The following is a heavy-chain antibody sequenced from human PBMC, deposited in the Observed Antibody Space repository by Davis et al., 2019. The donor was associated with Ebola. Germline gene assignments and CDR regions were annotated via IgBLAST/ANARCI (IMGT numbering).Heavy chain of an antibody. CDR1: GYRFTSYY. D-gene: IGHD3-22*01. V-gene: IGHV1-46*01. CDR2: INPITAGT. J-gene: IGHJ3*02. Sequence: ASVKVSCKAPGYRFTSYYMHWVRQAPGQGLEWMGIINPITAGTSYAQNFQVRVNMTRDTSTSTVYMELSSLRSEDTAVYYCAREGGRYYDSSGYVFDIWGQGTMVKVSS. CDR3: AREGGRYYDSSGYVFDI.